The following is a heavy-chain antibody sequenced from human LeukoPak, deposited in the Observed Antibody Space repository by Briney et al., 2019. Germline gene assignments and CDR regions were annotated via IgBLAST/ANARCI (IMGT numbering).Heavy chain of an antibody. V-gene: IGHV4-59*01. CDR1: GGSIGRYW. CDR3: ARAAWGSTSCHDY. J-gene: IGHJ4*02. CDR2: IYYSGST. Sequence: SETLSLTCSVSGGSIGRYWWSWIRQPPGKGLEWIGYIYYSGSTNYSPSLKSRVTISVDTSKNQLSLKLSSVTAADTAVYYCARAAWGSTSCHDYWGQGTLVTVSS. D-gene: IGHD2-2*01.